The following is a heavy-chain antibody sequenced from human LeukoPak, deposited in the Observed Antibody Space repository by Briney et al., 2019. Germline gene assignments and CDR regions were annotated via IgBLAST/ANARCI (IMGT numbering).Heavy chain of an antibody. CDR1: GYTFTTYG. D-gene: IGHD1-1*01. V-gene: IGHV1-18*01. CDR3: ARERWNPALDYYYYGMDV. Sequence: GASVKVSCKASGYTFTTYGISWVRQAPGQGLEWMGWISAYNGNTNYAQKLQGRVTMTTDTSTSTAYMELRSLRSDDTAVYYCARERWNPALDYYYYGMDVWGQGTTVTVSS. J-gene: IGHJ6*02. CDR2: ISAYNGNT.